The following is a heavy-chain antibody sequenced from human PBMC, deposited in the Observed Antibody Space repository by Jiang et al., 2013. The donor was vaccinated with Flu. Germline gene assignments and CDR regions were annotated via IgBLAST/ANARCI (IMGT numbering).Heavy chain of an antibody. CDR2: ISSDGNSK. V-gene: IGHV3-30*03. CDR3: AREGYSSGRAPAFDD. Sequence: PGRSLRLSCAVSGFTFTNSHMHWVRQAPGKGLEWVAGISSDGNSKYYGDSVKGRSTISRDKSKGTMSLEMNSLRVEDTAVYYCAREGYSSGRAPAFDDWGPGTLVTVSS. J-gene: IGHJ4*02. D-gene: IGHD2-15*01. CDR1: GFTFTNSH.